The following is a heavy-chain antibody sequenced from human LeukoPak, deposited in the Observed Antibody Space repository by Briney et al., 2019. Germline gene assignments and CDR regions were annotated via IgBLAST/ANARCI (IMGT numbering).Heavy chain of an antibody. V-gene: IGHV1-24*01. J-gene: IGHJ5*02. D-gene: IGHD3-3*01. CDR1: GYTLTELS. CDR3: ATDSTIFGVVIPFDP. CDR2: FDPEDGET. Sequence: GASVKVSCKVSGYTLTELSMHWVRQAPGTGLEWMGGFDPEDGETIYAQKFQGRVTMTEDTSTDTAYMELSSLRSEDTAVYYCATDSTIFGVVIPFDPWGQGTLVTVSS.